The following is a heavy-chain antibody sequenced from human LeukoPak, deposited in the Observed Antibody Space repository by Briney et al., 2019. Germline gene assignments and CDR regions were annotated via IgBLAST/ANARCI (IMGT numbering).Heavy chain of an antibody. D-gene: IGHD4-17*01. Sequence: QSGGSLRLSCAASGFTFSSYAMSWVRQAPGKGLEWVSAISGSGGSTYYADSVKGRFTISRDNSKNTLYLHMNSLRAEDTAVFYCAKDTHNGDYGGLIDYWGQGTLVTVSS. V-gene: IGHV3-23*01. J-gene: IGHJ4*02. CDR3: AKDTHNGDYGGLIDY. CDR1: GFTFSSYA. CDR2: ISGSGGST.